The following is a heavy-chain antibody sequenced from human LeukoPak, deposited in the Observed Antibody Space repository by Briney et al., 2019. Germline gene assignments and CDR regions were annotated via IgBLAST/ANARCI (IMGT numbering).Heavy chain of an antibody. D-gene: IGHD6-19*01. V-gene: IGHV3-23*01. CDR3: ARDQYSSGWYNRAGPDAFDI. Sequence: PGGSLRLSCAASGFTFAGYAMSWVRQAPGKGLEWVSGISGSGGSTFYADSVKGRFTISRDNSKNTLYLQMNSLRAEDTAVYYCARDQYSSGWYNRAGPDAFDIWGQGTMVTVSS. CDR1: GFTFAGYA. CDR2: ISGSGGST. J-gene: IGHJ3*02.